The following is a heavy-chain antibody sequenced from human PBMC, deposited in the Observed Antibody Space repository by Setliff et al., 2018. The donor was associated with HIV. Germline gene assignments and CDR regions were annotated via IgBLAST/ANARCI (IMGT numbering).Heavy chain of an antibody. CDR2: ILSTGERT. CDR3: ARHGEYNYDMSFHY. V-gene: IGHV3-23*01. J-gene: IGHJ4*02. D-gene: IGHD3-22*01. CDR1: GFTFSNYA. Sequence: GGSLRLSCAASGFTFSNYALSWVRQAQGEGLEWVSAILSTGERTFYSDSVMGRFTIARDKSKNTVYLQMNSLRAEDTAMYFCARHGEYNYDMSFHYWGQGTLVTVSS.